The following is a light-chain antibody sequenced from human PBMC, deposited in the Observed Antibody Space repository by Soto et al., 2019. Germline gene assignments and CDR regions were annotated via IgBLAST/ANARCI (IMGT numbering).Light chain of an antibody. V-gene: IGKV3-20*01. CDR1: QSVSSNY. CDR2: GAS. CDR3: QQYDSVPIT. J-gene: IGKJ5*01. Sequence: ENVLTQSPSTLSLSPGERVTLSCRASQSVSSNYLAWYQQKPGQAPRLLIYGASVRATGIPDRFSGSGSGTDFTLTISSLQAEDVAVYYCQQYDSVPITFGQGTRLEIK.